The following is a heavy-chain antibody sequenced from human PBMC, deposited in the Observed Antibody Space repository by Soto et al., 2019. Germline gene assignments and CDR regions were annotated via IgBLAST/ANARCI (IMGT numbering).Heavy chain of an antibody. J-gene: IGHJ4*02. D-gene: IGHD5-18*01. CDR2: ISYDGSNK. V-gene: IGHV3-30*03. CDR1: GFTFSSYG. CDR3: AATWYGYSYGDGVYYFDY. Sequence: QVQLVESGGGVVQPGRSLRLSCAASGFTFSSYGMHWVRQAPGKGLEWVAVISYDGSNKYYADSVKGRFTISRDNSKNTLYLQMNSLRAEDRAVYYCAATWYGYSYGDGVYYFDYWGQGTLVTVSS.